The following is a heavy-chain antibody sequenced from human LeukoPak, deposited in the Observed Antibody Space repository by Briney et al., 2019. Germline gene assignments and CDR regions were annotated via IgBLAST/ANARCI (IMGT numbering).Heavy chain of an antibody. CDR2: VSYDGSKK. CDR1: GFTFSSYG. J-gene: IGHJ4*02. CDR3: ARERGYSSSWYGGLEY. Sequence: PGKSLRLSCAASGFTFSSYGMHWVRQAPGKGLEWLAFVSYDGSKKYYSDSVKGRFSISRDNAKKSLYLQMNSLRAEDSAVYYCARERGYSSSWYGGLEYWGQGTLVTVSS. V-gene: IGHV3-30*03. D-gene: IGHD6-13*01.